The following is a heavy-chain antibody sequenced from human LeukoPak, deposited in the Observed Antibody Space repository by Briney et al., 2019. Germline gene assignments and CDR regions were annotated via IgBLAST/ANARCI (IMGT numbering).Heavy chain of an antibody. CDR3: ARDGQYSSSSNRFDP. CDR2: INPYSGGT. CDR1: GYIVTTYY. V-gene: IGHV1-2*02. D-gene: IGHD6-13*01. Sequence: GSSVTVSCKASGYIVTTYYMHWVRQAPAQGREWMGWINPYSGGTNNAQNYEGRVTMTRDTTISAVYMELSRLIPDDTAVYYSARDGQYSSSSNRFDPWGQGTPVTVSS. J-gene: IGHJ5*02.